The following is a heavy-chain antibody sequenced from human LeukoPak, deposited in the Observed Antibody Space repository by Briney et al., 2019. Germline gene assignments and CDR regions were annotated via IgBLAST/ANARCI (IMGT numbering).Heavy chain of an antibody. J-gene: IGHJ3*02. D-gene: IGHD3-10*01. CDR1: GFTFSSYA. Sequence: GGSLRLSCAASGFTFSSYAMHWVRQAPGKGLEWVAVISYDGRYKYYADSVKGRFTISRDNSKNTLYLQMNSLRAEDTAVYYCARAGRMVRGVDDAFDIWGQGTMVTVSS. CDR3: ARAGRMVRGVDDAFDI. CDR2: ISYDGRYK. V-gene: IGHV3-30*04.